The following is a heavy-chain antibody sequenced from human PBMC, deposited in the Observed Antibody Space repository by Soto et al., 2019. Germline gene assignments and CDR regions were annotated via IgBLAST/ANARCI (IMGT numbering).Heavy chain of an antibody. V-gene: IGHV1-69*01. J-gene: IGHJ4*02. CDR1: GGTFSSYA. Sequence: KISCKASGGTFSSYAISWVRQAPGQGLEWMGGIIPIFGTANYAQKFQGRVTITADESTSTAYMELSSLRSEDTAVYYCASVIDYYDSSGYVLDYWGQGTLVTVSS. CDR3: ASVIDYYDSSGYVLDY. D-gene: IGHD3-22*01. CDR2: IIPIFGTA.